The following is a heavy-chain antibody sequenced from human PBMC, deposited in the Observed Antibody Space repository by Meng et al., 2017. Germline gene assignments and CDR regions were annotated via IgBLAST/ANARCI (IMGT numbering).Heavy chain of an antibody. V-gene: IGHV1-69*05. CDR3: ARGDDTAMVTSTFDI. D-gene: IGHD5-18*01. Sequence: QVQRVAYGAEVKKPGSSVKVSCKASGGTFSSYAISWVRQAPGQGLEWMGGIIPIFGTANYAQKFQGRVTITTDESTSTAYMELSSLRSEDTAVYYCARGDDTAMVTSTFDIWGQGTMVTVSS. J-gene: IGHJ3*02. CDR1: GGTFSSYA. CDR2: IIPIFGTA.